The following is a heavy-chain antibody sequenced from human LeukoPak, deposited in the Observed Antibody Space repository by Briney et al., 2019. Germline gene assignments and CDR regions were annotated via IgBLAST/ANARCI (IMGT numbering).Heavy chain of an antibody. CDR1: GFTFSIYA. V-gene: IGHV3-23*01. Sequence: PGGSLRLSCAASGFTFSIYAMSWLRPAPGQGLEWVSGISGSGGSTYYADSVKGRFTIHRDNSKNTLYLQMSSLRAEDTAVYYCAKYIAAAGTVYWGQGTLVTVSS. CDR2: ISGSGGST. CDR3: AKYIAAAGTVY. D-gene: IGHD6-13*01. J-gene: IGHJ4*02.